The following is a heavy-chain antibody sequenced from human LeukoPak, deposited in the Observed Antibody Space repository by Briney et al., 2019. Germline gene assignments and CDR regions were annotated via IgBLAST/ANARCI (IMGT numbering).Heavy chain of an antibody. CDR1: GFTFSTYW. Sequence: GGSLRLSCAASGFTFSTYWMHWVRQTPGKGLVWVSRINSDGSSTTYADSVKGRFTISRDNAKNTLHLQMNSLRAEDTALYYCARENEAFIDAWWGGGSRWFYGMDVWGQGTTVTVSS. CDR2: INSDGSST. V-gene: IGHV3-74*01. D-gene: IGHD2-8*02. J-gene: IGHJ6*02. CDR3: ARENEAFIDAWWGGGSRWFYGMDV.